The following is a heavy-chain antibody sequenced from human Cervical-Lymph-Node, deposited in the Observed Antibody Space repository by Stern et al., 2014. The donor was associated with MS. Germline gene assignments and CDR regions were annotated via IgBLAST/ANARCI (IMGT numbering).Heavy chain of an antibody. Sequence: EVQLVPSGGGLIQPGGSLRLSCAASGFTVSGNYVTWVRQAPGKGLEWVSVTYSGGNTYYADSVQGRFTVSRDNSRNTLFLQMNGLRAEDTAVYYCALTRETDEYLHHWGQGTLVTVSS. J-gene: IGHJ1*01. V-gene: IGHV3-53*01. CDR1: GFTVSGNY. CDR2: TYSGGNT. CDR3: ALTRETDEYLHH.